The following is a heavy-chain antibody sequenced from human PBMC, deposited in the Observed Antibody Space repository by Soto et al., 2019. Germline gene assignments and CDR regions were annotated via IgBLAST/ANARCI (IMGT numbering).Heavy chain of an antibody. D-gene: IGHD1-20*01. Sequence: GGSLRLSCAASGFTFNIYAMTWVRQAPGKGLEWVSTTGATGRTTYYSDAVKGRFTVSRDNSKNTLDLQMSNLRAEDTAVYYCAAVHNTSRSFDYWGQGTLVTVSS. J-gene: IGHJ4*02. CDR2: TGATGRTT. V-gene: IGHV3-23*01. CDR3: AAVHNTSRSFDY. CDR1: GFTFNIYA.